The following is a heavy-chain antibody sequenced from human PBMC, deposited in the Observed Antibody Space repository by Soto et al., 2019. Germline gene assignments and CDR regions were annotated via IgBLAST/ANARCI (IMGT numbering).Heavy chain of an antibody. Sequence: QVHLQESGPGLVKPSETLSLQCAVSGGSVGSGGFYWSWIRQPPGKGLEWIGYLYYVGITSYNPSLQSRATISLHTSRNQFSLVLASVTAADTAIYYCARARDDGGYKGAEFDFWGPGTLVAVSS. CDR3: ARARDDGGYKGAEFDF. D-gene: IGHD3-10*01. CDR2: LYYVGIT. V-gene: IGHV4-61*08. J-gene: IGHJ4*02. CDR1: GGSVGSGGFY.